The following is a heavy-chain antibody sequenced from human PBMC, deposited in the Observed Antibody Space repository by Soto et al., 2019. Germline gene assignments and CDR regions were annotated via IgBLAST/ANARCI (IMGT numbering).Heavy chain of an antibody. V-gene: IGHV1-18*01. CDR1: GYTFTSYG. J-gene: IGHJ5*02. D-gene: IGHD2-15*01. CDR2: ISAYNGNT. CDR3: VRVMKGYCSGGSCYAFDP. Sequence: ASVKVSCKASGYTFTSYGISWVRQAPGQGLEWMGWISAYNGNTNYAQKLQGRVTMTTDTSTSTAYMELRSLISDDTAVYYCVRVMKGYCSGGSCYAFDPWGQGTLVTVSS.